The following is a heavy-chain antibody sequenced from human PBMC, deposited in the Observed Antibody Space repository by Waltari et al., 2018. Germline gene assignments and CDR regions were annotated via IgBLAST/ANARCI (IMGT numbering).Heavy chain of an antibody. CDR3: ARSSTYYYYYYGMDV. V-gene: IGHV1-8*03. CDR2: MNPNSGNT. D-gene: IGHD3-3*02. Sequence: QVQLVQSGAEVKKPGASVKVSCKASGYTFTSNDINWVRQATGQGLEWMGWMNPNSGNTGYAQKFQGRVTITRNTSISTAYMELSSLRSEDTAVYYCARSSTYYYYYYGMDVWGQGTTVTVSS. J-gene: IGHJ6*02. CDR1: GYTFTSND.